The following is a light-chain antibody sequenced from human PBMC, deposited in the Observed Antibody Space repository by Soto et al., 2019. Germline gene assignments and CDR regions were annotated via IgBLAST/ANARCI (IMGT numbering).Light chain of an antibody. CDR1: QDISNY. V-gene: IGKV1-39*01. J-gene: IGKJ2*01. Sequence: DIQMTQSPSSLSASVGDRVTITCQASQDISNYLNWYQQKLGKAPKLLIYIASNLHSGVPSRFSGSGSGTDFTLTISSLQPEDFATHYCQQSYSTPYTFGQGTKLDIK. CDR2: IAS. CDR3: QQSYSTPYT.